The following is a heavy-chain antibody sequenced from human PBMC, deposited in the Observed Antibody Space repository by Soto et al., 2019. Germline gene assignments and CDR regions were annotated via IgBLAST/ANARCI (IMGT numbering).Heavy chain of an antibody. Sequence: GXSVKVSCKAYGYTFIYFDINWVRQAAGQGLEWMGWMNPDTGNTAYAQKFQGRLTLTRDTSISAAYMDLSSLTSEDTAVYYCARGFRSYSDFWPQGTLVTVSS. CDR2: MNPDTGNT. V-gene: IGHV1-8*01. CDR1: GYTFIYFD. D-gene: IGHD2-21*01. J-gene: IGHJ4*02. CDR3: ARGFRSYSDF.